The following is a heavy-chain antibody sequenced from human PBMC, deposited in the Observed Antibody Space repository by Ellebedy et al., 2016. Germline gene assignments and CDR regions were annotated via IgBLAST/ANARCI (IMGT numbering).Heavy chain of an antibody. CDR3: ARHYLLDYCGMDV. CDR2: VYYSGSP. Sequence: SETLSLTCTVSGGSISGSNYYWAWIRQPPGKGLEWIGSVYYSGSPDYNPFLKSRVTISVDTSNNQFSLKLSSVTSADTAVYYCARHYLLDYCGMDVWGQGTTVTVSS. J-gene: IGHJ6*02. D-gene: IGHD3-16*02. CDR1: GGSISGSNYY. V-gene: IGHV4-39*01.